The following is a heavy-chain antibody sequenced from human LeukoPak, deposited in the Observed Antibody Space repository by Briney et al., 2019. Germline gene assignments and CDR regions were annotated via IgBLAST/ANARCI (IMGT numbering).Heavy chain of an antibody. J-gene: IGHJ4*02. D-gene: IGHD1-26*01. CDR1: GYTFTNYG. CDR2: INTYNGNT. Sequence: ASVKVSXKASGYTFTNYGITWMRQAPGQGLGWMGWINTYNGNTNYAQKLQGRVTITTDTSTSTAYMELRSLRSDDTAVFYCARDLVDGVGAPGAYWGQGALVTVSS. V-gene: IGHV1-18*01. CDR3: ARDLVDGVGAPGAY.